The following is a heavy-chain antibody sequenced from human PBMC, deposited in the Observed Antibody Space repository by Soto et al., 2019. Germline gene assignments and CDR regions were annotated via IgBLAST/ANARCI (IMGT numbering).Heavy chain of an antibody. J-gene: IGHJ6*02. CDR2: IYPGDSDT. Sequence: GESLKISCKGSGYSFTSYWIGWVRRMPGKGLEWMGIIYPGDSDTRYSPSFQGQVTISADKSISTAYLQWSSLKASDTAMYYCARHGGQYCSSTSCYYYYYGMDVWGQGTTVTFYS. CDR1: GYSFTSYW. V-gene: IGHV5-51*01. D-gene: IGHD2-2*01. CDR3: ARHGGQYCSSTSCYYYYYGMDV.